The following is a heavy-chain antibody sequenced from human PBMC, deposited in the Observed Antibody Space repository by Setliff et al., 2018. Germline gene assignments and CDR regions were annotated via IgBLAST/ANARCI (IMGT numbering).Heavy chain of an antibody. CDR1: GYTFNNYG. Sequence: ASVKVSCKSSGYTFNNYGITWVRQAPGQGLEWMGWINNYSFKTNYPQKFLGRVTVTTDTSTGTAYMELGSLTSDDTAIYYCARINFYVSSGYYYAPDYWGPGTLVTVSS. V-gene: IGHV1-18*01. CDR2: INNYSFKT. CDR3: ARINFYVSSGYYYAPDY. D-gene: IGHD3-22*01. J-gene: IGHJ4*02.